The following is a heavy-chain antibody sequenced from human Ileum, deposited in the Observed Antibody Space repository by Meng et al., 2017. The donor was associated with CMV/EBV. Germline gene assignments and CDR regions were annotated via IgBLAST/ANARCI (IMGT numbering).Heavy chain of an antibody. Sequence: SVKVSCKASGGTFSSYAISWVRQAPGQGLEWMGGIIPIFGTANYAQKFQGRVTMTRDTSTSTVYMELSSLRSEDTAVYYCARGGGGNCSSTSCYLYYYYGMDVWGQGTTVTVSS. J-gene: IGHJ6*02. CDR3: ARGGGGNCSSTSCYLYYYYGMDV. CDR2: IIPIFGTA. CDR1: GGTFSSYA. V-gene: IGHV1-69*05. D-gene: IGHD2-2*01.